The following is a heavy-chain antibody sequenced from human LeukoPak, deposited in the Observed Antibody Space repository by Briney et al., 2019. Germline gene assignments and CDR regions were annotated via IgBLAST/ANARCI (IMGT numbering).Heavy chain of an antibody. Sequence: ASVKVSCKASGYTFTNYYMHWVRQTPGQGLEWMGVIHPSGGSTSFAQKFQGRVTMTRDTSTSTVYMELSSLRSDDTAVHYCARGIGLDYDSSGLDWGQGTLVTVSS. CDR3: ARGIGLDYDSSGLD. CDR1: GYTFTNYY. D-gene: IGHD3-22*01. CDR2: IHPSGGST. V-gene: IGHV1-46*01. J-gene: IGHJ4*02.